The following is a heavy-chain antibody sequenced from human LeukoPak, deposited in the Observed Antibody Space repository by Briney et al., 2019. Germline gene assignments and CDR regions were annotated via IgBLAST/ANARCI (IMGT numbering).Heavy chain of an antibody. CDR2: ISSSSSYT. V-gene: IGHV3-11*05. D-gene: IGHD6-13*01. Sequence: GGSLRLSCAASGFTFSDYYMSWIRQAPGKGLEWVSYISSSSSYTNYADSVKGRFTISRDTAKNSLYLQMNSLRAEDTAVYYCARVAVITAAGTYDYWGQGTLVTVSS. J-gene: IGHJ4*02. CDR3: ARVAVITAAGTYDY. CDR1: GFTFSDYY.